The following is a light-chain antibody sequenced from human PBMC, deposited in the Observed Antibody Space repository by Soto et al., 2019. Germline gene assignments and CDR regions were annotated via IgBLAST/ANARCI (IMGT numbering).Light chain of an antibody. CDR3: QQYGSSHLT. CDR2: AAS. Sequence: EIVLTQSPGTLSLSPGERATLSCRASQSVSSDYLAWYQQSPGQAPRLLIFAASSRAAGVPDRFSGSGAGTDFTLSISRLEPEDFAVYYCQQYGSSHLTFGGGTKVEIK. CDR1: QSVSSDY. V-gene: IGKV3-20*01. J-gene: IGKJ4*02.